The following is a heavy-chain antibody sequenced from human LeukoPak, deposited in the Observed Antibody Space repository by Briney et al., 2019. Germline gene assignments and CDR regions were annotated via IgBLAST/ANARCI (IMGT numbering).Heavy chain of an antibody. CDR2: IYYSGST. D-gene: IGHD3-22*01. V-gene: IGHV4-59*12. CDR1: GGSISSYY. Sequence: RTSETLSLTCTVSGGSISSYYWSWIRQPPGKGLEWIGYIYYSGSTNYNPSLKSRVTISVDTSKNQFSLKLSSVTAADTAVYYCARGGGDSSGYYYEGVDYWGQGTLVTVSS. J-gene: IGHJ4*02. CDR3: ARGGGDSSGYYYEGVDY.